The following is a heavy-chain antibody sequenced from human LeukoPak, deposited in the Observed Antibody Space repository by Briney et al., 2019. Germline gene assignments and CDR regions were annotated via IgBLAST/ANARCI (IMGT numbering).Heavy chain of an antibody. V-gene: IGHV4-61*01. Sequence: SETLSLTCTVSGGSVSSGSDYWSWIRQPPGKGLEWIGHISYSGSTNYNPSLKSRVTISLDTSKNQFSLRVSSVTSADTAVYYCARGNSGYDYAFDIWGQGTMVTVSS. J-gene: IGHJ3*02. CDR1: GGSVSSGSDY. CDR3: ARGNSGYDYAFDI. CDR2: ISYSGST. D-gene: IGHD5-12*01.